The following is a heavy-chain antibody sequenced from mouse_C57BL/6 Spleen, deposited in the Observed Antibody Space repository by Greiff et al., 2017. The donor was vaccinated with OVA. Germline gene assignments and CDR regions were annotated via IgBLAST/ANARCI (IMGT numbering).Heavy chain of an antibody. Sequence: EVQLVESGEGLVKPGGSLKLSCAASGFTFSSYAMSWVRQTPEKRLEWVAYISSGGDYIYYADTVKGRFTISRDNARNTLYLQMSSLKSEDTAMYYCTRDRYYYGSSSYYFDYWGQGTTLTVSS. D-gene: IGHD1-1*01. CDR3: TRDRYYYGSSSYYFDY. V-gene: IGHV5-9-1*02. CDR1: GFTFSSYA. J-gene: IGHJ2*01. CDR2: ISSGGDYI.